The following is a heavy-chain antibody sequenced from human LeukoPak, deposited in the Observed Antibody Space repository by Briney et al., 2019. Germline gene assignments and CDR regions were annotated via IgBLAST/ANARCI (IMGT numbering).Heavy chain of an antibody. V-gene: IGHV4-30-4*01. CDR3: ARVTRWAGLDF. CDR2: IYYSGST. Sequence: SETLSLTCNVSGGSISSGDKYWSWIRQPPGKGLEWIGYIYYSGSTYYNPSLKSRLTISVDTPENQFSLHLTSVTAADTAVYFCARVTRWAGLDFWGQGTLVTVSS. D-gene: IGHD2-21*02. CDR1: GGSISSGDKY. J-gene: IGHJ4*02.